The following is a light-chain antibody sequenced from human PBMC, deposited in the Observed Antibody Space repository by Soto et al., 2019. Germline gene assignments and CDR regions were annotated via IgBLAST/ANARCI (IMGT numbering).Light chain of an antibody. CDR2: DVT. J-gene: IGLJ1*01. CDR1: SSDVGGYYY. CDR3: CSYAGRYTFV. V-gene: IGLV2-11*01. Sequence: QSALTQPRSVSGSPGQSVTISCTGTSSDVGGYYYVSWYQQHPGKAPKLMIYDVTKRPSGVPDRFSGSKSGNTASLTISGLQAEDEADYCCSYAGRYTFVCGTGTKLTVL.